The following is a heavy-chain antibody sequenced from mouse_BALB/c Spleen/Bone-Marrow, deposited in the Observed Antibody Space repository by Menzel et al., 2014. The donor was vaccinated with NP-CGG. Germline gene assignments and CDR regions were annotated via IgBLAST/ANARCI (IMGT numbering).Heavy chain of an antibody. CDR3: AISVSLRAMDY. V-gene: IGHV1-39*01. CDR2: IDPYYGGT. Sequence: EVQLQQSGPELEKPGASVKIPCKASGYSFTGYNMNWVKQSNGKSLEWIGDIDPYYGGTSYNQELKDKATLTVDKSSSTAYMQLKSLTSEDSAVYYCAISVSLRAMDYWGQGTSVTVSS. CDR1: GYSFTGYN. D-gene: IGHD1-1*01. J-gene: IGHJ4*01.